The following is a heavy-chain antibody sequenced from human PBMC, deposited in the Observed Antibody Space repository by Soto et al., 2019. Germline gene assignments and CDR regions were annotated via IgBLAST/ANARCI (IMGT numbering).Heavy chain of an antibody. CDR3: ARDPITIFGVGHMDV. CDR2: IKQDGSEK. D-gene: IGHD3-3*01. Sequence: GGSLRLSCAASGFTFSSYWMSWVRQAPGKGLEWVANIKQDGSEKYYVDSVKGRFTISRDNAKNSLYLQMNSLRAEDTAVYYCARDPITIFGVGHMDVWGKGTTVTVSS. CDR1: GFTFSSYW. V-gene: IGHV3-7*01. J-gene: IGHJ6*03.